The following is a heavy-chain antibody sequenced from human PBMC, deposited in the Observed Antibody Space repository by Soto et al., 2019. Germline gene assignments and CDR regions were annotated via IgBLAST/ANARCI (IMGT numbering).Heavy chain of an antibody. CDR3: ARGLPNYSSFDS. CDR1: GFTFSSYW. Sequence: EVQRVESGGGLVQPGESLRISCAASGFTFSSYWMHWIRQAPGKGLVWVSRVSSDGSSTVYANSVKGRLTISRDNAKNTLYLQMNSLSDEDTAVYYCARGLPNYSSFDSWGQGTLVTVSS. CDR2: VSSDGSST. D-gene: IGHD4-4*01. J-gene: IGHJ4*02. V-gene: IGHV3-74*01.